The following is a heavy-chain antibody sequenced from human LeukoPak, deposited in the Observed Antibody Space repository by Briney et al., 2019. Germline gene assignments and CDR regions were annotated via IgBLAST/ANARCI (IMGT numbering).Heavy chain of an antibody. D-gene: IGHD3-22*01. CDR2: ISAYNGNT. CDR1: GGTFSSYA. Sequence: ASVKVSCKASGGTFSSYAISWVRQAPGQGLEWMGWISAYNGNTNYAQKLQGRVTMTTDTSTSTAYMELRSLRSDDTAVYYCARLKGLNYYDSSGTKFVAFDIWGQGTMVTVSS. J-gene: IGHJ3*02. V-gene: IGHV1-18*01. CDR3: ARLKGLNYYDSSGTKFVAFDI.